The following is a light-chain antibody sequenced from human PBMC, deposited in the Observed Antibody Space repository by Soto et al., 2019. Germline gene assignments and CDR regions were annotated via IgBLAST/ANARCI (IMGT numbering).Light chain of an antibody. V-gene: IGKV3-11*01. CDR3: QQRSNWPIT. Sequence: EIVLTQSPATLSLSPGERATLSCRASQSVSSYLAWYQQKPGQAPGLPIYDASNRATGIPARFSGSGSGTDFTLTISSLEPEDFAVYYCQQRSNWPITFGQGTRLEIK. J-gene: IGKJ5*01. CDR2: DAS. CDR1: QSVSSY.